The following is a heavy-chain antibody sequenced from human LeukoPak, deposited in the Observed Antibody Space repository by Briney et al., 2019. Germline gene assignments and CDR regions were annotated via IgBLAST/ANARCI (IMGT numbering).Heavy chain of an antibody. CDR2: IIPIFGTA. Sequence: ASVKVSCTASGGTFSSYAISWVRQAPGQGLEWMGGIIPIFGTANYAQKFQGRVTITADKSTSTAYMELSSLRSEDTAVYYCARTPGSGYYYGKALDYWGQGTLVTVSS. V-gene: IGHV1-69*06. CDR3: ARTPGSGYYYGKALDY. D-gene: IGHD3-22*01. CDR1: GGTFSSYA. J-gene: IGHJ4*02.